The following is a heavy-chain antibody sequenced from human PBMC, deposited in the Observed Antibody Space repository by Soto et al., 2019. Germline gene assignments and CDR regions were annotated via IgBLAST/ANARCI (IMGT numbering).Heavy chain of an antibody. CDR2: ISYDGTTK. J-gene: IGHJ4*02. V-gene: IGHV3-30*04. Sequence: GGSLRLSCGVSGFTFSRYTMHWVRQAPGKGLEWVAVISYDGTTKYYGDSVKGRFTISRDNSNNTLYLQMNNLRAEDTAVYYCAKAQGGSYFDYWGQGTLVTVSS. D-gene: IGHD2-15*01. CDR1: GFTFSRYT. CDR3: AKAQGGSYFDY.